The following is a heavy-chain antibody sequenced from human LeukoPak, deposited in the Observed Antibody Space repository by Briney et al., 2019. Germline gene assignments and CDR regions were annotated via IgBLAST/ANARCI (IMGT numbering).Heavy chain of an antibody. Sequence: SETLSLTCTVSGCSISSSSYYWGWIRQPPGKGLEWIGSIYYSGSTYYNPSLKSRVTISVDTSKNQFSLKLSSVTAADTAVYYCAISPVSGSYYDYWGQGTLVTVSS. CDR1: GCSISSSSYY. CDR2: IYYSGST. D-gene: IGHD3-10*01. V-gene: IGHV4-39*07. CDR3: AISPVSGSYYDY. J-gene: IGHJ4*02.